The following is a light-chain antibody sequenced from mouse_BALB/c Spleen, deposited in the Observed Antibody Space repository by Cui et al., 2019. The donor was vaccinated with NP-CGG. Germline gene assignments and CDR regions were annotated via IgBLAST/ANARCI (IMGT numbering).Light chain of an antibody. CDR2: GTN. J-gene: IGLJ1*01. CDR3: ALWYSNHWV. CDR1: TGAVTTSNY. Sequence: QAVVTQESALTTSPGETVTLTCRSSTGAVTTSNYANWVQERPDHLFTGLIVGTNNRVPGVPARFSGSLIGDKAALTITGAQTEDEAMYFCALWYSNHWVFGGGTKLAVL. V-gene: IGLV1*01.